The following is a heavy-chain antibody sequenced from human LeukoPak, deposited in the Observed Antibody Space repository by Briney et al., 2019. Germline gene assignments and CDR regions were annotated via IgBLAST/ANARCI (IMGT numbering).Heavy chain of an antibody. D-gene: IGHD1-14*01. Sequence: QPGGTLRLSCAASGFTFSSHGMNWVRQAPGKGLEWVSAISGSGGSTYYADSVKGRFTISRDNSKNTLYLQMNSLRAEDTAVYYCASQPIGYFDYWGQGTLVTVSS. J-gene: IGHJ4*02. CDR3: ASQPIGYFDY. CDR1: GFTFSSHG. CDR2: ISGSGGST. V-gene: IGHV3-23*01.